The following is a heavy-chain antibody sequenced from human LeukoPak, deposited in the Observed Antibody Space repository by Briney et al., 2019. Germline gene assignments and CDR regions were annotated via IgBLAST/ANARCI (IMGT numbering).Heavy chain of an antibody. J-gene: IGHJ6*03. CDR2: IMPIFNTA. CDR1: LGTFSSYS. Sequence: SVKVSSKASLGTFSSYSITSVRQAPGHGLEGMGGIMPIFNTANYAQQFQGRVTITTDESTSTAYMELSSLRFEDTAMYYCARVDRYHYYLDVWGKGTTVTVSS. V-gene: IGHV1-69*05. CDR3: ARVDRYHYYLDV.